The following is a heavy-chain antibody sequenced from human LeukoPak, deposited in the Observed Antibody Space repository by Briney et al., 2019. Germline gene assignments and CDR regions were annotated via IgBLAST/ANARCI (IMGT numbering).Heavy chain of an antibody. Sequence: SETLSLTCTVSGGSISSGGYYWSWIRQHPGKGLEWIGYIYYSGSTYYNPSLKSRVTISVDTSKNQFSLKLSSVTAADTAVYYCARVPLYYYDSSGYCFDYWGQGTLVTVSS. V-gene: IGHV4-31*03. J-gene: IGHJ4*02. CDR1: GGSISSGGYY. CDR2: IYYSGST. CDR3: ARVPLYYYDSSGYCFDY. D-gene: IGHD3-22*01.